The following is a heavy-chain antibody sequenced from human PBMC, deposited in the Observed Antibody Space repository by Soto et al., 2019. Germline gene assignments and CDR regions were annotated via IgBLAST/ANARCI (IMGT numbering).Heavy chain of an antibody. V-gene: IGHV1-69*13. Sequence: VAPVKVSFNASGGPFSSYAISWVRQAPGQGLEWMGGIIPIFGTANYAQKFQGRVTITADESTSTAYMELSSLRSEDTAVYYCARMGQQLVTLENNWFDPWGQGTLVTVSS. CDR2: IIPIFGTA. CDR1: GGPFSSYA. D-gene: IGHD6-13*01. CDR3: ARMGQQLVTLENNWFDP. J-gene: IGHJ5*02.